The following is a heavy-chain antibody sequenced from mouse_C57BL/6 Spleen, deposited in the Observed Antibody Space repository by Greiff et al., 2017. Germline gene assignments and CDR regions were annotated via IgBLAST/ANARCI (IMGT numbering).Heavy chain of an antibody. CDR3: ARRGELLRQEDY. D-gene: IGHD1-2*01. CDR1: GYTFTSYG. CDR2: IYPRSGNT. V-gene: IGHV1-81*01. Sequence: VKLQESGAELARPGASVKLSCKASGYTFTSYGISWVKQRTGQGLEWIGEIYPRSGNTYYNEKFKGKATLTADKSSSTAYMELRSLTSEDSAVYFCARRGELLRQEDYWGQGTTLTVSS. J-gene: IGHJ2*01.